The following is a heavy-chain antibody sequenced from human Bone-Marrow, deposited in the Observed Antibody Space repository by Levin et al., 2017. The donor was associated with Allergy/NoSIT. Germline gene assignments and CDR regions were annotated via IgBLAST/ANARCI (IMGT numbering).Heavy chain of an antibody. J-gene: IGHJ4*02. CDR3: ARGWWALSGDF. D-gene: IGHD1-26*01. CDR1: GFTFSSFA. V-gene: IGHV3-23*01. Sequence: GESLKISCAASGFTFSSFAMSWVRQAPGKGLEWVSASSGSGANTYYADSVKGRFTMSRDNSKNTVFLLLNSLRSEDTAVYYCARGWWALSGDFWGQGTLVTVSS. CDR2: SSGSGANT.